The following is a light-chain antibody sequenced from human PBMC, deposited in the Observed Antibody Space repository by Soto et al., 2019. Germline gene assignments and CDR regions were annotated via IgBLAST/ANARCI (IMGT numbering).Light chain of an antibody. CDR2: EVS. CDR3: ISYTSSSTWV. J-gene: IGLJ3*02. Sequence: QSALTQPASVSGSPGQSITISCTGTSSDVGGYNYVSWYQHHPVKAPKLMIYEVSNRPSGVSDRFSGSRSGNTASLTISGLQPEDASDYYCISYTSSSTWVFGGGTKLTVL. V-gene: IGLV2-14*01. CDR1: SSDVGGYNY.